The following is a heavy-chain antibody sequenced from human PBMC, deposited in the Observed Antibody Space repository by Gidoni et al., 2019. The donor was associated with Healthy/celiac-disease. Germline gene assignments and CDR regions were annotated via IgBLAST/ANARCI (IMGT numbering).Heavy chain of an antibody. D-gene: IGHD5-12*01. CDR2: IKSKTDGGTT. CDR1: GFTFSNAW. J-gene: IGHJ4*02. CDR3: TTEAHVDIVATPGVVTSGIDY. Sequence: EVQLVESGGGLVKPGGSLRVSCAASGFTFSNAWMSWVRQALGKGLEWVGRIKSKTDGGTTDYAAPVKGRFTISRDDSKNTLYLQMNSLKTEDTAVYYCTTEAHVDIVATPGVVTSGIDYWGQGTLVTVSS. V-gene: IGHV3-15*01.